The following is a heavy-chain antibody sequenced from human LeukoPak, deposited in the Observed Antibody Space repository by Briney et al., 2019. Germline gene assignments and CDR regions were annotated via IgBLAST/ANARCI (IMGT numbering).Heavy chain of an antibody. CDR1: GYTFTVYY. J-gene: IGHJ4*02. D-gene: IGHD1-26*01. Sequence: ASVKVSCTASGYTFTVYYMHWVRQAPGQGLEWMGWINPNSGGTNYAQKFQGRVTMTRDTSISTAYMELSRLRSDDTAVYYCARAPLYSGSFHWGQGTLVTVSS. CDR2: INPNSGGT. CDR3: ARAPLYSGSFH. V-gene: IGHV1-2*02.